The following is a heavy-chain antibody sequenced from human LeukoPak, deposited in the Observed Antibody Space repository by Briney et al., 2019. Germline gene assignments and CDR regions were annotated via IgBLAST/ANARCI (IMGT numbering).Heavy chain of an antibody. V-gene: IGHV3-21*01. J-gene: IGHJ4*02. Sequence: PGGSLRLSCAASGFTFSSYSMNWVRQAPGKGLEWVSSISSSSSYVYYADSVKGRFTIFRDNAKNSLYLQMNSLRAEDTAVYYCASYYYGSGSPNFDYWGQGTLVTVSS. CDR3: ASYYYGSGSPNFDY. CDR1: GFTFSSYS. D-gene: IGHD3-10*01. CDR2: ISSSSSYV.